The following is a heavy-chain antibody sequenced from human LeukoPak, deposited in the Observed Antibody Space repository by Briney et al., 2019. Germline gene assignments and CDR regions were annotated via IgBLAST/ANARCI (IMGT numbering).Heavy chain of an antibody. Sequence: GGSLRLSCAASGFTFSSYSMNWVRQAPGKGLEWVSYISSSSSTIYYADSVKGRFTISRDNAKNSLYLQMNSLRAEDTALYYCARESYYYENWFDPWGQGTLVTVSS. D-gene: IGHD3-3*01. CDR2: ISSSSSTI. V-gene: IGHV3-48*04. CDR3: ARESYYYENWFDP. CDR1: GFTFSSYS. J-gene: IGHJ5*02.